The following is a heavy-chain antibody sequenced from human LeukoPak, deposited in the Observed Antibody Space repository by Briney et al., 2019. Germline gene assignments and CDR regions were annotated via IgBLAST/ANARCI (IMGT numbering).Heavy chain of an antibody. D-gene: IGHD3-22*01. CDR3: AVVQRPTAYSDDSGRYYFDY. V-gene: IGHV4-38-2*01. Sequence: SETLSLTCAVSGCSISSGYYWGWIRQPPGKGLEYIGSIYHSGSTYYNPSLKSRVTISVDTSKNHFSLKLNSVTAADTAVYYCAVVQRPTAYSDDSGRYYFDYWGQGTLVTVSS. CDR2: IYHSGST. CDR1: GCSISSGYY. J-gene: IGHJ4*02.